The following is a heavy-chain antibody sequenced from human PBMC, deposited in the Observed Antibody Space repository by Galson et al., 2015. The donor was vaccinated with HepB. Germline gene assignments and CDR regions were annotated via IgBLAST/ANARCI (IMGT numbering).Heavy chain of an antibody. CDR2: VTHSGST. V-gene: IGHV4-34*01. D-gene: IGHD3-10*01. CDR1: GGSLSGYD. J-gene: IGHJ1*01. Sequence: ETLSLTCAVYGGSLSGYDWSWIRQPPGKGLEWIGEVTHSGSTNYNPSLKSRVTISKDASKSQFYLKLSSVTAADTAVYYCARSPPYYFTKYFHLWGQGTLVTVSS. CDR3: ARSPPYYFTKYFHL.